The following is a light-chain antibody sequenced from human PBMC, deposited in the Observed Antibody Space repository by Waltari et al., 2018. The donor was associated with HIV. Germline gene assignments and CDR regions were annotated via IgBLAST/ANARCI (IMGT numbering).Light chain of an antibody. CDR3: GTWDSSLSAGGV. CDR1: SPNIGNTY. J-gene: IGLJ2*01. Sequence: QSVLTQPPSVSAAPGQKVTISCSGSSPNIGNTYVSWYQQLPGTAPKLLIYDNNKRPSGIPDRFSGSKSGTSATLGITRLQTGDEADYYCGTWDSSLSAGGVFGGGTKLTVL. V-gene: IGLV1-51*01. CDR2: DNN.